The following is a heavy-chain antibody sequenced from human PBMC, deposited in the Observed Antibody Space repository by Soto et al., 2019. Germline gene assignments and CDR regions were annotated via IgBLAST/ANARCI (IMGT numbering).Heavy chain of an antibody. Sequence: GESLKISCAASGFTVSSNYMSWVRQAPGKGLEWVSVIYSGGSTYYADSVKGRFTISRDNSKNTLYLQMNSLRAEDTAVYYCARVPAANYYYGMDVWGQGTTVTVS. J-gene: IGHJ6*02. CDR1: GFTVSSNY. D-gene: IGHD2-2*01. V-gene: IGHV3-66*01. CDR2: IYSGGST. CDR3: ARVPAANYYYGMDV.